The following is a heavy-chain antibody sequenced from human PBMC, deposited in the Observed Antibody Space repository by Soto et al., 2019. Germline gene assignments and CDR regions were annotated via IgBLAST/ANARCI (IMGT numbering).Heavy chain of an antibody. Sequence: PETLSLTCAVYGGTFSGSYWCWLRQPPGKGLEWIGEINHSGSTNYNPSLKSRVTISVDTSKNQFSLKLSSVTAADTAVYYCARGRRGYYYDSSGYYFDYWGQGTLVT. D-gene: IGHD3-22*01. J-gene: IGHJ4*02. CDR1: GGTFSGSY. CDR2: INHSGST. CDR3: ARGRRGYYYDSSGYYFDY. V-gene: IGHV4-34*01.